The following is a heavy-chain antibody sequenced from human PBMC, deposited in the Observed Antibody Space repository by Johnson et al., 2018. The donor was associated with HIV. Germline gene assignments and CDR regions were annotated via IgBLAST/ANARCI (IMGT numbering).Heavy chain of an antibody. CDR2: ISYDGSNK. V-gene: IGHV3-30*18. D-gene: IGHD2-8*02. J-gene: IGHJ3*02. CDR1: GFTFSSYG. CDR3: AKEGRDCTGGVCYSLAFDI. Sequence: QVQLVESGGGVVQPGRSLRLSCAASGFTFSSYGMHWVRQAPGKGLECVAVISYDGSNKYYADSVKGRFTISRDNSKNTLYLQMNSLRAEDTAVYYCAKEGRDCTGGVCYSLAFDIWGQGTMVTVSS.